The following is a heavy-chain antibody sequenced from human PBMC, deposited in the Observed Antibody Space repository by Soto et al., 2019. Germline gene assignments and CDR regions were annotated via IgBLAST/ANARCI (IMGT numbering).Heavy chain of an antibody. J-gene: IGHJ6*02. Sequence: EVQLVESGGGLVQPGGSLRLSCAASGFTFSSYSMNWVRQAPGQGLEWVSYISSSSSTIYYADSVKGRFTISRDNAKNSLYLQMNSLRDEDTAVYYCARDNPQWKAVSCIKGYYYYGMDVWGQGTTVTVSS. CDR3: ARDNPQWKAVSCIKGYYYYGMDV. D-gene: IGHD6-19*01. V-gene: IGHV3-48*02. CDR1: GFTFSSYS. CDR2: ISSSSSTI.